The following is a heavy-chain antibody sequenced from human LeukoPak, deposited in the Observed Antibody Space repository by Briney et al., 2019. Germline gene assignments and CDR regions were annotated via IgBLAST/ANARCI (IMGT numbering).Heavy chain of an antibody. CDR3: AKDAGPYSSGWYYY. V-gene: IGHV3-23*01. CDR2: ISGSGGST. CDR1: GFTFSSYA. J-gene: IGHJ4*02. D-gene: IGHD6-19*01. Sequence: PGGSLRLSCAASGFTFSSYAMSWVRQGPGKGLEWVSAISGSGGSTYYADSVKGRFTISRDNSKNTLYLQMNSLRAEDTAVYYCAKDAGPYSSGWYYYWGQGTLVTVSS.